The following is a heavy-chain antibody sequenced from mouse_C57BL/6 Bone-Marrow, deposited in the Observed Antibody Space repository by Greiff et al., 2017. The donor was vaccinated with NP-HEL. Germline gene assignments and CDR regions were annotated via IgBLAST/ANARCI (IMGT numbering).Heavy chain of an antibody. J-gene: IGHJ3*01. CDR3: ARNDYEIAY. Sequence: EVQLQQSGPELVKPGASVKISCKASGYTFTDYYMNWVKQSHGKSLEWIGDINPNNGGTSYNQKFKGKATLTVDKSSSTAYMELRSLTSEDSAVYYCARNDYEIAYWGQGTLVTVSA. V-gene: IGHV1-26*01. D-gene: IGHD2-4*01. CDR2: INPNNGGT. CDR1: GYTFTDYY.